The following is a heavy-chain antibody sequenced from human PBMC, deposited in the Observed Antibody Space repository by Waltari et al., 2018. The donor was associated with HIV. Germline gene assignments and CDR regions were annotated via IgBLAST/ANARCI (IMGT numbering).Heavy chain of an antibody. V-gene: IGHV3-30*04. CDR2: RSYEGSNK. CDR3: ARDSSAFDI. J-gene: IGHJ3*02. Sequence: QVQLVESGGGVVQPGRSLRLSCAASGFTFSRFPMHWVRQAPGKGLEWVAVRSYEGSNKYYPDSVKGRFTISRDNSKNTLYLQMNSLRAEDTAVYYCARDSSAFDIWGQGTMVTVSS. CDR1: GFTFSRFP.